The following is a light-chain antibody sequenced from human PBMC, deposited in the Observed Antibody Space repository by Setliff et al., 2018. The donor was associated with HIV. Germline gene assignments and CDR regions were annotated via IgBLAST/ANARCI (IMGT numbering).Light chain of an antibody. CDR1: SSDVGGYNY. Sequence: QSALAQPASVSGSPGQSITISCTGTSSDVGGYNYVSWYQQHPGKAPKLMIYEVSNRPSGVSNRFSGSKSGNTAYLTISGLQAEDEADYYCSSYTSSSTDVFGTGTKVT. V-gene: IGLV2-14*01. CDR2: EVS. J-gene: IGLJ1*01. CDR3: SSYTSSSTDV.